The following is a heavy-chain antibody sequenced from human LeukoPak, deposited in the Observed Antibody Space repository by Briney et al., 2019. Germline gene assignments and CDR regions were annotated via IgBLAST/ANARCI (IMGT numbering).Heavy chain of an antibody. J-gene: IGHJ4*02. Sequence: GGSLRLSCAASGFTFSSYSMNWVRQAPGKGLEWVSSISSSSSYIYYADSVKGRFTISRDNAKNSLYLQMNSLRAEDTAVYYCARVLGYCGGDCYPDYGGQGTLVTVSS. V-gene: IGHV3-21*01. D-gene: IGHD2-21*01. CDR3: ARVLGYCGGDCYPDY. CDR2: ISSSSSYI. CDR1: GFTFSSYS.